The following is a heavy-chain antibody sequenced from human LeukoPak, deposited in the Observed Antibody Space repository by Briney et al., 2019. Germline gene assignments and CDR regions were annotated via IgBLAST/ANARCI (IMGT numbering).Heavy chain of an antibody. CDR3: AKYVVVLPVSTRAFAT. V-gene: IGHV3-23*01. Sequence: GGSLRLSCAASGFPFSKYAMVWVRQAPGMGLEWLSAIGGGGGGIQYADSVRGRFTISRDNSKNTLYLQMNGLRAEDTAVYYCAKYVVVLPVSTRAFATWGQGTLVTVSS. CDR2: IGGGGGGI. D-gene: IGHD2-15*01. J-gene: IGHJ5*02. CDR1: GFPFSKYA.